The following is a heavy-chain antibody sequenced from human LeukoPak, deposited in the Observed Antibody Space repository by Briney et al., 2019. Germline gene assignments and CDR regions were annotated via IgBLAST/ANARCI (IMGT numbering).Heavy chain of an antibody. CDR2: NFSHDGST. Sequence: ASVKVSCKTSGYNFNSHHVHWVRQAPGQGLEWMGINFSHDGSTSNTQKFQGRVTMTEDTSTDTAYMELSSLRSEDTAVYYCATGVEYFQHWGQGTLVTVSS. V-gene: IGHV1-46*02. CDR1: GYNFNSHH. CDR3: ATGVEYFQH. J-gene: IGHJ1*01.